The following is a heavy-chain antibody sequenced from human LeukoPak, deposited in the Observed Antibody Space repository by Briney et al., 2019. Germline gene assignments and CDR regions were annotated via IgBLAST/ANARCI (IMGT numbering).Heavy chain of an antibody. J-gene: IGHJ4*02. CDR2: INWDGSYT. CDR3: AKNCGGDCPILDY. D-gene: IGHD2-21*02. Sequence: GGSLRLSCAASGFTFDDYTMHWVRQAPGKGLEWVSLINWDGSYTYYADSVKGRFTISRDNSKNSLYLQMNSLTTEDTAFYYCAKNCGGDCPILDYWGQGTLVTVSS. V-gene: IGHV3-43*01. CDR1: GFTFDDYT.